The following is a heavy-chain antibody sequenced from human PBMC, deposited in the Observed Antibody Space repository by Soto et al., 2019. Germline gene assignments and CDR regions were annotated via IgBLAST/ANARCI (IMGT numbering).Heavy chain of an antibody. Sequence: PGGSLRLSCAASGFTFSSYGMHCVRQAPGKGLEWVAVISYDGSNKYYADSVKGRFTISRDNSKNTLYLQMNSLRAEDTAVYYCAKDRTTVTQRYYYYYGMDVWGQGTTVTVSS. CDR2: ISYDGSNK. D-gene: IGHD4-17*01. V-gene: IGHV3-30*18. CDR1: GFTFSSYG. CDR3: AKDRTTVTQRYYYYYGMDV. J-gene: IGHJ6*02.